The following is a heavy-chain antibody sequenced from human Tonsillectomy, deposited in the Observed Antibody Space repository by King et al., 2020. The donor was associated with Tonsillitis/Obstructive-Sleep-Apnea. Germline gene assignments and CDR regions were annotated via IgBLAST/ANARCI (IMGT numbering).Heavy chain of an antibody. V-gene: IGHV1-18*01. J-gene: IGHJ5*02. CDR3: ARVIGYYDFWSGPYNWFDP. Sequence: VQLVESGAEVKKPGASVKVSCKASGYTFTSYGISWARQAPGQGLEWMGWISAYNGNTNYAQKLQGRVTMTTDTSTSTAYMELRSLRSDDTAVYYCARVIGYYDFWSGPYNWFDPWGQGTLVTVSS. D-gene: IGHD3-3*01. CDR1: GYTFTSYG. CDR2: ISAYNGNT.